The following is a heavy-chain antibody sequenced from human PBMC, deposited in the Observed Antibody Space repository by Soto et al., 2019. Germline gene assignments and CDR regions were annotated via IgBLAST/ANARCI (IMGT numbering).Heavy chain of an antibody. V-gene: IGHV1-3*01. CDR1: GYTFTSYA. CDR3: ASPGMQWLDQKYYYYYYGMDV. J-gene: IGHJ6*02. Sequence: ASVKVSCKASGYTFTSYAMHWVRQAPGQRLEWMGWINAGNGNTKYSQKFQGRVTITRDTSASTAYMELSSLRSEDTAVYYCASPGMQWLDQKYYYYYYGMDVWGQGTTVTVSS. CDR2: INAGNGNT. D-gene: IGHD6-19*01.